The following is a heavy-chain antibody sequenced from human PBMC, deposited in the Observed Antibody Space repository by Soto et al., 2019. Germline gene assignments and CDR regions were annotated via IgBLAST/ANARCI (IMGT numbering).Heavy chain of an antibody. CDR1: GASLSRGGFY. CDR2: VYYDGRT. Sequence: QVQLQESGPGLAKPSQTLSLTCNVSGASLSRGGFYWSWIRQHPEKGLEWIGYVYYDGRTYYNPSLKSRVTISIDTSENQFSPRLNSLTAADTAVYFCARGDPIFDSSGLGFDFWGQGILVTVSS. CDR3: ARGDPIFDSSGLGFDF. J-gene: IGHJ4*02. D-gene: IGHD3-22*01. V-gene: IGHV4-31*03.